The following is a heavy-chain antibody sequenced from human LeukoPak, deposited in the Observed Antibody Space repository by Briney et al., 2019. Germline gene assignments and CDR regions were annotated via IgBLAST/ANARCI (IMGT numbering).Heavy chain of an antibody. CDR3: ARGGSGWATVGEEGDY. Sequence: SVKVSCKASGGTFSSYAISWVRQAPGQGLEWMGRIIPILGIANYAQKFQGRVTITADKSTSTAYMELSSLRSEDTAVYYCARGGSGWATVGEEGDYWGQGTLATVSS. CDR1: GGTFSSYA. V-gene: IGHV1-69*04. CDR2: IIPILGIA. D-gene: IGHD4-23*01. J-gene: IGHJ4*02.